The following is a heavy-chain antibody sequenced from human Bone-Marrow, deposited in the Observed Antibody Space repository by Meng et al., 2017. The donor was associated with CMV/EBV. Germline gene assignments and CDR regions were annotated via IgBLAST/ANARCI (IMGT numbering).Heavy chain of an antibody. CDR1: GGSFSGYY. CDR2: INHSGST. V-gene: IGHV4-34*01. J-gene: IGHJ4*02. CDR3: ARGVDYYDSSGYYY. D-gene: IGHD3-22*01. Sequence: QLQLQQWGAGLLKPSETLSLTCAVDGGSFSGYYWSWIRQPPGKGLEWIGEINHSGSTNYNPSLKSRVTISVDTSKNQFSLKLSSVTAADTAVYYCARGVDYYDSSGYYYWGQGTLVTVSS.